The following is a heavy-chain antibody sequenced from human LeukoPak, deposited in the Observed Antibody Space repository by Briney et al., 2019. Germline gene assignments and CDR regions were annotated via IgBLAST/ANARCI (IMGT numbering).Heavy chain of an antibody. CDR1: GGSISSYY. Sequence: SETLSLTCTVSGGSISSYYWSWIRQPPGKGLGWIGYIYYSGSTNYNPSLKSGVTISVDTSKNQFSLKLSSVTAADTAVYYCARGCRGTTCYNGAFDIWGQGTMVTVSS. CDR2: IYYSGST. J-gene: IGHJ3*02. CDR3: ARGCRGTTCYNGAFDI. V-gene: IGHV4-59*01. D-gene: IGHD2-2*02.